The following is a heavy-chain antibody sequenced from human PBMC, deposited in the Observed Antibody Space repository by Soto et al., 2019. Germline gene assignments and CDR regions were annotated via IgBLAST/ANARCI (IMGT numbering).Heavy chain of an antibody. Sequence: GGSLRLSCAASGFTFSSYAMSWVRQAPGKGLEWVSAISGSGGSTYCADSVKGRFTISRDNSKNTLYLQMNSLRAEDTAVYYCARQIKVGATLTFDYWGQGTLVTVSS. CDR3: ARQIKVGATLTFDY. D-gene: IGHD1-26*01. J-gene: IGHJ4*02. CDR2: ISGSGGST. CDR1: GFTFSSYA. V-gene: IGHV3-23*01.